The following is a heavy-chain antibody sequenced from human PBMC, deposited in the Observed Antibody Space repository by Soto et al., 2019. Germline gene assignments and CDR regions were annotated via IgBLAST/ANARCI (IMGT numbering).Heavy chain of an antibody. V-gene: IGHV3-21*02. CDR1: GFTFSTSS. CDR2: ISGSSYNI. D-gene: IGHD5-12*01. CDR3: ARDNGYDAATLDY. J-gene: IGHJ4*02. Sequence: EVQLVESRGGLVKPGGSLRLSCAASGFTFSTSSMNWVRQAPGKGLEWVSSISGSSYNIYYADSVKGRFTISRDNAKNSLYLQMNSLRAEDTAVYYCARDNGYDAATLDYWGQGTLVTVSS.